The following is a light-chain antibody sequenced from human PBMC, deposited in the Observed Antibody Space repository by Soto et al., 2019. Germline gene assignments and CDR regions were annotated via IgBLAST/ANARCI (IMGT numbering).Light chain of an antibody. Sequence: QSVLTQPASVSGSPGQSITISCTGSNSDVGSFDLVSWFQQYPGKAPKLILYEVSKRPLGVSNRFSGSKSGCTASLTISGLQAEDEGDYYCCSYADTTSLFVCVTGTKVTVL. CDR3: CSYADTTSLFV. CDR2: EVS. V-gene: IGLV2-23*02. CDR1: NSDVGSFDL. J-gene: IGLJ1*01.